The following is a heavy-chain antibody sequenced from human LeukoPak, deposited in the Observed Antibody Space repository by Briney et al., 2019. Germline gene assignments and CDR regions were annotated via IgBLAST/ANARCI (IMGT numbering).Heavy chain of an antibody. CDR2: INPNSGGT. CDR1: GYTFTGYY. V-gene: IGHV1-2*02. CDR3: ARDREVQVVAAVSFNY. Sequence: ASVKVSCKASGYTFTGYYMHWVRQAPGQGLEGMGWINPNSGGTNYAQKFQGRVTMTRDTSISTAYMELSRLRSDDTAVYYCARDREVQVVAAVSFNYWGQGTLVTVSS. J-gene: IGHJ4*02. D-gene: IGHD2-15*01.